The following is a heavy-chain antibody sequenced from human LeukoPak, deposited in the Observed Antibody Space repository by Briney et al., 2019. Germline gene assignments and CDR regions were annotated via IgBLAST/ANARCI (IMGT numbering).Heavy chain of an antibody. V-gene: IGHV4-61*02. CDR1: GGSISSSSYY. D-gene: IGHD5-12*01. CDR3: ARVYGGYDFNYYYYYMDV. J-gene: IGHJ6*03. CDR2: IYPRGST. Sequence: PSETLSLTCTVSGGSISSSSYYWGWIRRPAGKGLEWIGRIYPRGSTLYNPSLKSRVTLSVDTSKNQFSLRLTSVTAADTAVYYCARVYGGYDFNYYYYYMDVWGKGTTVTISS.